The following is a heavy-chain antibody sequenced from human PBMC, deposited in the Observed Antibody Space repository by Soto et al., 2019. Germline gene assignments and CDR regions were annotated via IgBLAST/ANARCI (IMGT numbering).Heavy chain of an antibody. CDR1: GDSVSRNSAA. D-gene: IGHD1-26*01. V-gene: IGHV6-1*01. Sequence: SQTLSLTCAISGDSVSRNSAAWSWNRQSPSRGLEWLGRTFYRSKWYNDYAVSVKGRITINPDTSKNQFSLQLNSVTPEDTAVYYCAKEGGNHYYYYAMDVWGQGTTVTVSS. J-gene: IGHJ6*02. CDR3: AKEGGNHYYYYAMDV. CDR2: TFYRSKWYN.